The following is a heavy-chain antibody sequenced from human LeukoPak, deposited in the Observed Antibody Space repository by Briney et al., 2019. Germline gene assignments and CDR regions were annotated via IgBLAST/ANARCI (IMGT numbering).Heavy chain of an antibody. Sequence: TETLSLTCAVYGGSFSGYYWSWIRQPPGKGLEWIGEINHSGSTNYNPSLKSRVTISVDTSKNQFSLKLSSVTAADTAVYYCARGRVSSSLGWFDPWGQGTLATVSS. D-gene: IGHD6-13*01. CDR2: INHSGST. CDR3: ARGRVSSSLGWFDP. V-gene: IGHV4-34*01. J-gene: IGHJ5*02. CDR1: GGSFSGYY.